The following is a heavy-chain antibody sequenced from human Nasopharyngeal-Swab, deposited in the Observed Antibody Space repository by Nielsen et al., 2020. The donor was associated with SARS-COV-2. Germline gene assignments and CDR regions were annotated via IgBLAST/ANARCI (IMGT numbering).Heavy chain of an antibody. V-gene: IGHV3-73*01. Sequence: GGSLRLSCAASGFVFSGSAMHWVRQASGQGLEWIGRIGDKDHNYATVYAASLKGRFTISSDDSVNTAYLQMDSLNTEDTALYYCTTDYYFDYWGQGTLVTVSS. J-gene: IGHJ4*02. CDR2: IGDKDHNYAT. CDR3: TTDYYFDY. CDR1: GFVFSGSA.